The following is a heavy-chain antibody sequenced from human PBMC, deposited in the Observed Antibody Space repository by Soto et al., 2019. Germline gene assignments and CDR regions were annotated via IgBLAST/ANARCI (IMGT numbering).Heavy chain of an antibody. CDR1: GLTFTNYE. V-gene: IGHV3-48*03. Sequence: EVQLVESGGGLVLPGGSLRLSCAASGLTFTNYEMNWVRQAPGKGLEWVSYIGRSGTTTYYADSLKGRFTISRDSAKNPLYLQMNSLRAEDTAVYYCATRSGGGGAFDFWGQGTMVTVSS. J-gene: IGHJ3*01. CDR2: IGRSGTTT. D-gene: IGHD3-10*01. CDR3: ATRSGGGGAFDF.